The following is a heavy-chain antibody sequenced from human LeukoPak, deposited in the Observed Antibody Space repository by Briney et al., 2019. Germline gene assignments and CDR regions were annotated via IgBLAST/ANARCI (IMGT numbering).Heavy chain of an antibody. CDR3: ARATTWDSGYDFTDRRSHRFDY. CDR1: GGSFSGYY. Sequence: SETLSLTCAVYGGSFSGYYWSWIRQPPGKGLEWIGEINHSGSTNYNPSLKSRVTISVDTSKNQFSLKLSSVTAADTAVYYCARATTWDSGYDFTDRRSHRFDYWGQGTLVTVSS. V-gene: IGHV4-34*01. D-gene: IGHD5-12*01. CDR2: INHSGST. J-gene: IGHJ4*02.